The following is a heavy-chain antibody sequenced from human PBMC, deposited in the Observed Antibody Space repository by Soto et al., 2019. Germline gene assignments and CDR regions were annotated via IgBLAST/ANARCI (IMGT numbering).Heavy chain of an antibody. D-gene: IGHD3-22*01. CDR1: GYTFTSYY. CDR2: INPSGGST. CDR3: ARGGFRYYDSSGYYYFDY. V-gene: IGHV1-46*01. Sequence: SVKVSCKASGYTFTSYYMHWVRQAPVQGLEWMGIINPSGGSTSYAQKFQGRVTMTRDTSTSTVYMELSSLRSEDTAVYYCARGGFRYYDSSGYYYFDYWGQGTLVTVSS. J-gene: IGHJ4*02.